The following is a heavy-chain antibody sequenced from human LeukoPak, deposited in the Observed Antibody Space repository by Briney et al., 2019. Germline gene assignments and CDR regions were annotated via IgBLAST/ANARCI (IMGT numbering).Heavy chain of an antibody. CDR3: ARVKAVVTPWVFDY. Sequence: SETLSLSCTVSGGYISSSSYYWGWIRQPPGKGLAWMGSISYTGNTNYKPSLKSRVTISVETSKNQFSLKLSSVTAADTAVYLCARVKAVVTPWVFDYWGQGILVTVSS. CDR2: ISYTGNT. D-gene: IGHD4-23*01. V-gene: IGHV4-39*07. CDR1: GGYISSSSYY. J-gene: IGHJ4*02.